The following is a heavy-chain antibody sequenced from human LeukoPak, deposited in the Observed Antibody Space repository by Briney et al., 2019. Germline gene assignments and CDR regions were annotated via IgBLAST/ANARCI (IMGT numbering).Heavy chain of an antibody. V-gene: IGHV3-23*01. Sequence: PTGGSLRLSCAASGFTFSSYAMSWVRQAPGEGLEWVSAISGSGGSTYYADSVKGRFTISRDNSKNTLYLQMNSLRAEDTAVYYCARTGYSSSWSPPHYFDYWGQGTLVTVSS. CDR3: ARTGYSSSWSPPHYFDY. CDR1: GFTFSSYA. CDR2: ISGSGGST. J-gene: IGHJ4*02. D-gene: IGHD6-13*01.